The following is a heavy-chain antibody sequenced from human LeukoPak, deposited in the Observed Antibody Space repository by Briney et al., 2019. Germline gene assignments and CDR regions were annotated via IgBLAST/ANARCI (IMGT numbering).Heavy chain of an antibody. CDR2: IYHSGST. V-gene: IGHV4-30-2*01. CDR1: GGSISSGGYS. J-gene: IGHJ4*02. Sequence: PSETLSLTCAVYGGSISSGGYSWSWIRQPPGKGLEWIGYIYHSGSTYYNPSLKSRVTISVDRSKNQFSLKLSSVTAADTAVYYCARDGGDTLTGDYFDYWGQGTLVTVSS. CDR3: ARDGGDTLTGDYFDY. D-gene: IGHD3-9*01.